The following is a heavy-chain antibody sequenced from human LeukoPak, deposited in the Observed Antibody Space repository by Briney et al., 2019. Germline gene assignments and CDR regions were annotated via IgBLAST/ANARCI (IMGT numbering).Heavy chain of an antibody. V-gene: IGHV4-34*01. D-gene: IGHD2-15*01. Sequence: PSETLSLTCVVYGGSFSGYYWSWIRQPPGKGREWIGEINHSEATDYNPSFKSRVTISVDTSKNQFSLKLSSVTPEDTAVYYCAREAQYCSGGSCYGGYLQHWGQGTLVTLSS. CDR1: GGSFSGYY. CDR3: AREAQYCSGGSCYGGYLQH. CDR2: INHSEAT. J-gene: IGHJ1*01.